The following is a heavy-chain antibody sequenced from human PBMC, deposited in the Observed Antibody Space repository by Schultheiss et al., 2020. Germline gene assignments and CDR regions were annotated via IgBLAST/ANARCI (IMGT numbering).Heavy chain of an antibody. D-gene: IGHD6-6*01. CDR3: ARISPSSYSSSWGREEYYFDY. Sequence: SGPTLVKPTQTLTLTCTFSGFSLSTSGMRVSWIRQPPGKALEWLARIDWDDDKFYSTSLKTRLTISKDTSKNQVVLTMTNMDPVDTATYYCARISPSSYSSSWGREEYYFDYWGQGTLVTVSS. CDR1: GFSLSTSGMR. J-gene: IGHJ4*02. V-gene: IGHV2-70*04. CDR2: IDWDDDK.